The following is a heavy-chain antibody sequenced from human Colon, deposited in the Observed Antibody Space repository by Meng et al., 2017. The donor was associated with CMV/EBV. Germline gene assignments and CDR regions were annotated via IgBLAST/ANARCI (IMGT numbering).Heavy chain of an antibody. V-gene: IGHV3-30-3*01. J-gene: IGHJ4*02. CDR1: GFTFSTYA. D-gene: IGHD1-20*01. CDR2: ISYDGSNK. Sequence: GESLKISCAAPGFTFSTYAMHWVRQAPGKGLEWVAVISYDGSNKYYADSVKGRFTISRDNSKNTLYLQMNSLRAEDTAVYYCATITGSKVYWGQGTLVTVSS. CDR3: ATITGSKVY.